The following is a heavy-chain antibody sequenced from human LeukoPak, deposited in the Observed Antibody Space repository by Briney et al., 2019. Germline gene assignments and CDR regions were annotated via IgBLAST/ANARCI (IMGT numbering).Heavy chain of an antibody. CDR1: GFTFSIYA. J-gene: IGHJ4*02. Sequence: GGSLRLSCAASGFTFSIYAMSWVRHAPGKGLQWVSSITSSGDGTYYADSVKGRFTISRDNSENMLYLQMNSLRVEDTAVYFCTKDRPNYYGSNGHYYRRDGDYWGQGTLVTVSS. D-gene: IGHD3-22*01. CDR2: ITSSGDGT. V-gene: IGHV3-23*01. CDR3: TKDRPNYYGSNGHYYRRDGDY.